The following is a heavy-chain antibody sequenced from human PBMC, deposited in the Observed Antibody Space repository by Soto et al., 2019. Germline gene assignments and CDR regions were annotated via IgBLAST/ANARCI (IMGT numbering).Heavy chain of an antibody. CDR1: GYTFTSYG. CDR2: ISAYNGNT. J-gene: IGHJ4*02. Sequence: ASVKVSCKASGYTFTSYGISWVRQAPGQGLEWMGWISAYNGNTNYAQKLQGRVTMTTDTSTSTAYMELRSLRSDDTAVYYCARVRSTKKPYGSGSYYNRPFDFWGQG. D-gene: IGHD3-10*01. CDR3: ARVRSTKKPYGSGSYYNRPFDF. V-gene: IGHV1-18*01.